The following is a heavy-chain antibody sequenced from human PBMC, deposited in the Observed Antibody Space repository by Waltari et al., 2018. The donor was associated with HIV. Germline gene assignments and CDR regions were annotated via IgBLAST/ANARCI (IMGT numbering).Heavy chain of an antibody. CDR2: ISQRGDT. CDR3: AGVAARTSYYFYYMDV. D-gene: IGHD6-6*01. V-gene: IGHV4-4*02. J-gene: IGHJ6*03. Sequence: QVQVQESGPGLVKPSGTLSLTCAVSGVSISSTNWWSWVRQPPGTGLEWIGDISQRGDTNYNPSRKGRVAIPVDKAKTEFSMGLGAVSAADTAVYYCAGVAARTSYYFYYMDVWGRGTTVTVSS. CDR1: GVSISSTNW.